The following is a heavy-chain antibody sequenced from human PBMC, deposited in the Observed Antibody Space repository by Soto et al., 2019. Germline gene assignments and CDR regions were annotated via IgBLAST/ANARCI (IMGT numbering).Heavy chain of an antibody. J-gene: IGHJ5*02. V-gene: IGHV4-59*08. CDR2: IYYSGST. D-gene: IGHD3-22*01. CDR3: ARQRITMIVVVIQAWFDP. CDR1: GGSISSHY. Sequence: PSETLSLTCTVSGGSISSHYWSWIRQPPGKGLEWIGYIYYSGSTNYNPSLKSRVTISVDTSKNQFSLKLSSVTAADTAVYYCARQRITMIVVVIQAWFDPWGQGTLVTVSS.